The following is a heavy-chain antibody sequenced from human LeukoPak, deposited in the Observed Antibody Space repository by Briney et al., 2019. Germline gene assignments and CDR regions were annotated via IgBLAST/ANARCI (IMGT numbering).Heavy chain of an antibody. CDR2: IYFSGST. CDR3: ARHQWLGPFDS. J-gene: IGHJ4*02. D-gene: IGHD6-19*01. CDR1: GGSISSSSHY. V-gene: IGHV4-39*01. Sequence: SETLSLTCTVFGGSISSSSHYWGWIRQPPGEGQEWIGSIYFSGSTYYSPSLKSRVTISVDPSTNQFSLKLSSVTAADTAVYFCARHQWLGPFDSWGQGTLVTVSS.